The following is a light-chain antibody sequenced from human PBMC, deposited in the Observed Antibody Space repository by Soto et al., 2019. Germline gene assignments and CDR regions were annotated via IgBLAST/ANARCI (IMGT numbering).Light chain of an antibody. CDR1: QSISREF. J-gene: IGKJ2*01. V-gene: IGKV3-20*01. Sequence: EIILTQSPGTLSVSPGERATLSCRGSQSISREFLAWYQQKPGQAPRLLIYQTSSRASGVPDRFSGSGSGTDFTLTINGLEPEDSAVYYCQQYGGSPAYTFGLGTKLEI. CDR2: QTS. CDR3: QQYGGSPAYT.